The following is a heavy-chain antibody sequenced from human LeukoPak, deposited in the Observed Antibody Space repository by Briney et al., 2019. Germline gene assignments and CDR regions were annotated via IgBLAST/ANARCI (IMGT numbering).Heavy chain of an antibody. Sequence: GGSLRLSCAASGFTFSNYYMSWVRQVPGKGLEWVANIKPDGSDKSYVDSVKGRFTISRDNAENSLYLQLSSLRVDDTAVYFCARFSSSYYDSSGADYWGQGTLVTVSS. CDR3: ARFSSSYYDSSGADY. D-gene: IGHD3-22*01. CDR2: IKPDGSDK. V-gene: IGHV3-7*01. J-gene: IGHJ4*02. CDR1: GFTFSNYY.